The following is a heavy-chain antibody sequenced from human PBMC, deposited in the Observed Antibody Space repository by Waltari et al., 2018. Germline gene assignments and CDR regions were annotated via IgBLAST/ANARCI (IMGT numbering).Heavy chain of an antibody. CDR2: ISYDGSNK. D-gene: IGHD5-12*01. Sequence: QVQLVESGGGVVQPGRSLRLSCAASGFTFSRYGLPWVRQAPGKGLEWVAVISYDGSNKYYADSVKGRFTISRDNSKNTLYLQMNSLRAEDTAVYYCAKGSGYGFDYWGQGTLVTVSS. J-gene: IGHJ4*02. CDR1: GFTFSRYG. V-gene: IGHV3-30*18. CDR3: AKGSGYGFDY.